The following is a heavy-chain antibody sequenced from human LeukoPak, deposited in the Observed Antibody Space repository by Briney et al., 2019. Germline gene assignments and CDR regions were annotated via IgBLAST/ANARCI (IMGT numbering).Heavy chain of an antibody. CDR3: ARWGNIAAAGAYYYYYYMDV. J-gene: IGHJ6*03. D-gene: IGHD6-13*01. CDR1: GFTFSSYS. Sequence: PGGSLRLSCAASGFTFSSYSMSWVRQAPGKGLEWVSSISSSSSYIYYADSVKGRFTISRDNAKNSLYLQMNSPRAEDTAVYYCARWGNIAAAGAYYYYYYMDVWGKGTTVTVSS. CDR2: ISSSSSYI. V-gene: IGHV3-21*01.